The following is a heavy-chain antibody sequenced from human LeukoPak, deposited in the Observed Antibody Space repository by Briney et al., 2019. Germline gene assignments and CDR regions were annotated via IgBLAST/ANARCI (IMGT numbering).Heavy chain of an antibody. Sequence: GGSLRLSCAASGFTFSSHAIHWVRQAPGKGLEWVAIISYDGSNKYYADSVKGRFTISRDNSKNTLFLQMNSLRDDDTAVYYCARGGSGSYYYYFYYMDVWGKGTTVTVSS. CDR1: GFTFSSHA. V-gene: IGHV3-30*01. D-gene: IGHD3-10*01. J-gene: IGHJ6*03. CDR2: ISYDGSNK. CDR3: ARGGSGSYYYYFYYMDV.